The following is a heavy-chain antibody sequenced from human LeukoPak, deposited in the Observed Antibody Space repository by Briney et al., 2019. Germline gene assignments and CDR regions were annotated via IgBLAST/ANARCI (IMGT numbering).Heavy chain of an antibody. CDR3: ARDCSGSSCYWIH. D-gene: IGHD2-15*01. V-gene: IGHV1-18*01. CDR1: GYTFSSYG. CDR2: ISAYNGNT. Sequence: EASVNVSCTASGYTFSSYGISWVRQAPGQGLEWLGYISAYNGNTNYAQKVQGRITMTTDTSTSTAYMEMRSLRSDDTAVYYCARDCSGSSCYWIHWGQGTLVTVSS. J-gene: IGHJ4*02.